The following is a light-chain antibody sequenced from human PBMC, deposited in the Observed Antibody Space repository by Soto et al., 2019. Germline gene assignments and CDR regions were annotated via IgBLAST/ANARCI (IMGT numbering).Light chain of an antibody. V-gene: IGKV3-15*01. CDR3: QQYNNWPRT. CDR2: GAS. Sequence: EIVMTQSPATLSVSPGERATLSCRASRSVSTNLAWYQQKPGQAPRLLIYGASARATGIPARFSGSGSGTEFTLTISSLPSEDFALYYCQQYNNWPRTFGQGTKVDIK. CDR1: RSVSTN. J-gene: IGKJ1*01.